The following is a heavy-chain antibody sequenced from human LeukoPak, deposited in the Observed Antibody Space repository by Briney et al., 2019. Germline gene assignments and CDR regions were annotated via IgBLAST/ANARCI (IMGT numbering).Heavy chain of an antibody. CDR3: ARHGVDTAMAHDY. D-gene: IGHD5-18*01. J-gene: IGHJ4*02. CDR1: GYSFTSYW. V-gene: IGHV5-51*01. CDR2: IYPGDSDT. Sequence: GESLKVSCKGSGYSFTSYWIGWVRQMPGKGLEWMGIIYPGDSDTRYSPSFQGQVTISADKSISTAYLQWSGLKASDTAMYYCARHGVDTAMAHDYWGQGTLVTVSS.